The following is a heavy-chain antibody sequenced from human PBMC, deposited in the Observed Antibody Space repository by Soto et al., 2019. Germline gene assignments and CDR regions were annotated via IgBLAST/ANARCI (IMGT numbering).Heavy chain of an antibody. CDR1: GGSISNYY. J-gene: IGHJ4*02. CDR2: IYSSGST. V-gene: IGHV4-4*07. Sequence: PWETLSLTCTVSGGSISNYYWTWIRQPAGKGLEWIGRIYSSGSTNYNSSLKSRVTMSVDTSKNQFSLKLTSVTAADTAVYYCARQTTYSSSWYDYWGQGTLVTVSS. CDR3: ARQTTYSSSWYDY. D-gene: IGHD6-13*01.